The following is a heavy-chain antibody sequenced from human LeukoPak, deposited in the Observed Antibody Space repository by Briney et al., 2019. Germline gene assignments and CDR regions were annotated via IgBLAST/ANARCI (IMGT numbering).Heavy chain of an antibody. V-gene: IGHV3-33*01. CDR2: IWYDGSNK. CDR3: ARDRDGYVWGSYRLGNY. J-gene: IGHJ4*02. CDR1: GFTFSSYG. D-gene: IGHD3-16*02. Sequence: PGRSLRLSCAASGFTFSSYGMHWVRQAPGKGLEWVAVIWYDGSNKYYADSVKGRFTISRDNSKNTLYLQMNSLRAEDTAVYYCARDRDGYVWGSYRLGNYWGQGTLVTVSS.